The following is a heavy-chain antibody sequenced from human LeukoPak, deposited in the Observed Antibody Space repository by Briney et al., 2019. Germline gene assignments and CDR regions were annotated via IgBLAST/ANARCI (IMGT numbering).Heavy chain of an antibody. D-gene: IGHD4-23*01. CDR3: ARGNSENDY. J-gene: IGHJ4*02. V-gene: IGHV3-48*01. CDR2: ISSSSSTI. Sequence: GGSLRLSCAASGFTFSDYGMNWVRQAPGKGLEWLSHISSSSSTIKYADSVKGRFTISGDNAKNSVYLQMNSLRAEDTALYYCARGNSENDYWGQGTLVTVSS. CDR1: GFTFSDYG.